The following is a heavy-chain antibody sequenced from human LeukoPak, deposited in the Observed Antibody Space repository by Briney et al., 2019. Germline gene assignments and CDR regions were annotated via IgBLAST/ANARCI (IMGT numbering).Heavy chain of an antibody. J-gene: IGHJ4*02. Sequence: SETLSLTCTVSGGSISSYYWSWIRQPAGKGLEWIGRIYTSGSTNYNPSLKSRVTMSVGTSKNQFSLKLTSVTAADTAVYYCGSRRTAMFGVIKGPIDYWGQGTLVTVSS. CDR2: IYTSGST. CDR1: GGSISSYY. D-gene: IGHD3-3*01. V-gene: IGHV4-4*07. CDR3: GSRRTAMFGVIKGPIDY.